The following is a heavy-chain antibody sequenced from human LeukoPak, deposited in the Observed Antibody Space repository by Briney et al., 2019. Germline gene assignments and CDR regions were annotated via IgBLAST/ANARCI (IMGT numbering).Heavy chain of an antibody. D-gene: IGHD2-8*02. CDR2: ISSSGGTT. Sequence: SGGSLRLSCAASGFIFSNYGMNWVRQAPGKRLEWVSAISSSGGTTYYADSVKGRFTISRDNSKNTLYLHVNSLRADDTAVYYCASHRTGNYPHSNFDYWGQGTLVTVSS. V-gene: IGHV3-23*01. CDR3: ASHRTGNYPHSNFDY. CDR1: GFIFSNYG. J-gene: IGHJ4*02.